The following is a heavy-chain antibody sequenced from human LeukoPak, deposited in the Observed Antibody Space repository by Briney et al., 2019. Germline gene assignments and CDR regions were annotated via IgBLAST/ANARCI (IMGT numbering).Heavy chain of an antibody. CDR3: ARSMVRDNWFDP. J-gene: IGHJ5*02. CDR2: INPNSGGT. Sequence: GASVKVSCKASGYTFTGYYMHWVRQAPGQGLEWMGWINPNSGGTNYAQKFQGWVTMTRATSISTAYMELSRLRSDDTAVYYCARSMVRDNWFDPWGQGTLVTVSS. CDR1: GYTFTGYY. D-gene: IGHD3-10*01. V-gene: IGHV1-2*04.